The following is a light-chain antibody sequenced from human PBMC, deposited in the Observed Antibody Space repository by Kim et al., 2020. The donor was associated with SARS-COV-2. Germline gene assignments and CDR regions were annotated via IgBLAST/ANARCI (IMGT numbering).Light chain of an antibody. CDR1: RAISTS. CDR2: AVS. Sequence: DTQMTHSPSSLSASIGDRVTIACRASRAISTSLNWYHQRPGRAPRLLISAVSTLQSGVSSRFSGRGSGTEFILTISSLQPEDFGTYFCQESENSVTFGGGTKVDIK. CDR3: QESENSVT. V-gene: IGKV1-39*01. J-gene: IGKJ4*01.